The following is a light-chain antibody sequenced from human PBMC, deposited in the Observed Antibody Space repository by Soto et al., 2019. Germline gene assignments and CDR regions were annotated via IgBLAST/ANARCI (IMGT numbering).Light chain of an antibody. Sequence: EIVLTQSPGTLSLSPGERATLSCRASQSVRSSYLAWYQQKPGQGPRLLIYGASSRATGIPDRFSGSGSGTDFTLTISRLHSEDVAVYYCQQYGTSPLTLGGGSLFTFGGGTKVEIK. CDR1: QSVRSSY. CDR3: QQYGTSPLTLGGGSLFT. CDR2: GAS. J-gene: IGKJ4*01. V-gene: IGKV3-20*01.